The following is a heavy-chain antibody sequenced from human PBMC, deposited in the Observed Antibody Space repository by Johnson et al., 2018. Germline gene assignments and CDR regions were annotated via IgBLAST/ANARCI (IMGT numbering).Heavy chain of an antibody. CDR2: VTGKTNSYAR. J-gene: IGHJ6*02. CDR3: CSYRHTDNLYGRDV. CDR1: GFTFGDSA. V-gene: IGHV3-73*01. D-gene: IGHD3-10*01. Sequence: EVQLVESGGGLVQSGGSLKLSCAVSGFTFGDSAIHWVRQAYGNGLEWVGRVTGKTNSYARHSAASAKGRFTISRGESTGTAYLQMNSLKTEDTAIYYCCSYRHTDNLYGRDVWGQGTTVTVSS.